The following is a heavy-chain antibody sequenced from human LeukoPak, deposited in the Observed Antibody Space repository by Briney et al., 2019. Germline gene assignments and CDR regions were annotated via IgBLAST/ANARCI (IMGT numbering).Heavy chain of an antibody. V-gene: IGHV3-23*01. J-gene: IGHJ4*02. CDR1: GFTFSSYA. D-gene: IGHD6-13*01. CDR2: ISGSGGST. Sequence: GGSLRLSCATSGFTFSSYAMSWVRQAPGKGLEWVSAISGSGGSTYYADSVKGRFTISRDNSKNTLYLQMNSLRAEDTAVYYCAKTGDTAGTFSRPVLSYFDYWGQGTLVTVSS. CDR3: AKTGDTAGTFSRPVLSYFDY.